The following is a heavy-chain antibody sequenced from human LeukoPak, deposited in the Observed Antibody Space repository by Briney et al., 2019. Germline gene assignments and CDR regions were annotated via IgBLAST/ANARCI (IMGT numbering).Heavy chain of an antibody. V-gene: IGHV4-30-2*01. J-gene: IGHJ4*02. CDR2: IYHSGST. D-gene: IGHD1-7*01. Sequence: SETLSLTCTVSGGSISSGGYYWSWIRQPPGKGLEWIGYIYHSGSTYYNPSLKSRVTISVDRSKNQFSLKLSSVTAADTAVYYCARASSITGTTPWKFDYWGQGTLVTVSS. CDR3: ARASSITGTTPWKFDY. CDR1: GGSISSGGYY.